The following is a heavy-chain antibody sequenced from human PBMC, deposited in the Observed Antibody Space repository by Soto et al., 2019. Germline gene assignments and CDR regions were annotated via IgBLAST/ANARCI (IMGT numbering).Heavy chain of an antibody. CDR3: ARDPPLSGWADAFDI. V-gene: IGHV3-7*01. D-gene: IGHD6-19*01. Sequence: GGSLRLSCAASGFTFSSYWMSWVRQAPGKGLEWVANIKQDGSEKYYVDSVKGRFTISRDNAKNSLYLQMNSLRAEDTAVYYCARDPPLSGWADAFDIWGQGTMVTVSS. CDR2: IKQDGSEK. J-gene: IGHJ3*02. CDR1: GFTFSSYW.